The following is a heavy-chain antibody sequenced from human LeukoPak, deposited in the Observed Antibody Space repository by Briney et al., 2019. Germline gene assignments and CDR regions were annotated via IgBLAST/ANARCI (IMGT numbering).Heavy chain of an antibody. J-gene: IGHJ4*02. D-gene: IGHD2-8*01. CDR2: NTGSVE. Sequence: GWALRLSCAVCVLTLRYFARSLLGLAAGRGGAGVSGNTGSVEYYANSVKGRFTVSRDDSKGTLYLQMNSLGVEDTATYYCARGSNLASFNELEYWGQGTLVTVSS. CDR3: ARGSNLASFNELEY. V-gene: IGHV3-23*01. CDR1: VLTLRYFA.